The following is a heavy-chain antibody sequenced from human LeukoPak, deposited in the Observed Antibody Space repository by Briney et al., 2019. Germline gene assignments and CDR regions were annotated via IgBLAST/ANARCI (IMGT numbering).Heavy chain of an antibody. J-gene: IGHJ6*02. V-gene: IGHV2-5*01. Sequence: DKRYSPSLKSRLTITKDTSKNQVVLTMTNMDPVDTATYYCAHSGIAAAGTKYYYYGMDVWGQGTTVTVSS. CDR3: AHSGIAAAGTKYYYYGMDV. CDR2: DK. D-gene: IGHD6-13*01.